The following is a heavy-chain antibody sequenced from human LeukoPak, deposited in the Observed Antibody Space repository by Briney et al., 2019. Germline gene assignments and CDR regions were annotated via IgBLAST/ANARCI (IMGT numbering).Heavy chain of an antibody. J-gene: IGHJ2*01. CDR3: ARHEQKLGWYFDL. Sequence: SETLSLTCTVSGGSVSRYHWSWIRQSPGKGPEWIGYIYYSESTNYNPSLKSRVTISVDTSKNQFSLKLSSMTAADTAVYYCARHEQKLGWYFDLWGRGTLVTVSS. CDR1: GGSVSRYH. V-gene: IGHV4-59*08. CDR2: IYYSEST. D-gene: IGHD1/OR15-1a*01.